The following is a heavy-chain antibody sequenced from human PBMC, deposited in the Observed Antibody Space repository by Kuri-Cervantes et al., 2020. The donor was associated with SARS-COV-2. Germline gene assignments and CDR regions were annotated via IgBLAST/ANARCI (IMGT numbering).Heavy chain of an antibody. CDR1: GFTFSSYE. CDR3: VRDGDHWNFDY. Sequence: GESLKISCAASGFTFSSYEMNWVRQAPGKGLEWVSYISSSGSTIYYADSAKGRFTISRDNAKNSLYLQMNSLRAEDTAVYYCVRDGDHWNFDYWGQGTLVTVSS. CDR2: ISSSGSTI. D-gene: IGHD1-1*01. V-gene: IGHV3-48*03. J-gene: IGHJ4*02.